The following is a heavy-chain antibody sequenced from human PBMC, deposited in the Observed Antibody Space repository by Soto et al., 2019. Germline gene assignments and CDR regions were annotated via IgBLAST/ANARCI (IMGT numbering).Heavy chain of an antibody. CDR3: ARDSPLITMVRGVLDV. CDR2: IYYSGST. V-gene: IGHV4-59*01. CDR1: GGSISSYY. D-gene: IGHD3-10*01. Sequence: PSETLSLTCTVSGGSISSYYWSWIRQPPGKGLEWIGYIYYSGSTNYNPSLKSRVTISVDTSKNQFSLKLSSVTAADTAVYYCARDSPLITMVRGVLDVWGKGTTVTVSS. J-gene: IGHJ6*04.